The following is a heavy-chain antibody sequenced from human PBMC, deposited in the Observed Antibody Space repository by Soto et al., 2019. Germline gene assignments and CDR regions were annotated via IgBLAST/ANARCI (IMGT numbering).Heavy chain of an antibody. V-gene: IGHV4-39*01. Sequence: SETLSLTCTVSGGSISSTSYYWGWIRQSPGKGLEWIGTAYYDGDTYYNPSLKSRGTISVDTSKKQFSLKLRFVTAADTAVYYCARHGYSYGFGGDFDYWGQGNLVTVSS. J-gene: IGHJ4*02. D-gene: IGHD5-18*01. CDR2: AYYDGDT. CDR3: ARHGYSYGFGGDFDY. CDR1: GGSISSTSYY.